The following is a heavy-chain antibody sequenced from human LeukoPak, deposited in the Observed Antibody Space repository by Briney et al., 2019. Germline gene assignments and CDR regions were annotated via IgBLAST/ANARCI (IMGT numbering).Heavy chain of an antibody. CDR3: AKVYNSFGELSGFDY. D-gene: IGHD3-10*01. V-gene: IGHV4-31*03. CDR2: IHHSGST. J-gene: IGHJ4*02. CDR1: GDSISGQGYY. Sequence: SETLSLTCTVSGDSISGQGYYWNWIRQHPVKGLEWMGYIHHSGSTYYNPSLGSRITMPVDTSKNQFSLKLTSMTAADTAVYYCAKVYNSFGELSGFDYWGQGALVTVSS.